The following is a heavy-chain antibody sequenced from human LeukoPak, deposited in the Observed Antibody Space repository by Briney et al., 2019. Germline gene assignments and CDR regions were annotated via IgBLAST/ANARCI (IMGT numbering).Heavy chain of an antibody. Sequence: GGSLRLSCAASGFIFSRFWMHWVRQAPGQGLVWVSRINEDGSGTSYADSVKGRFTISKDDAKNTVYLQMNSLRAEDTAVYYCATVFEHWGQGTLVTVSS. V-gene: IGHV3-74*01. J-gene: IGHJ4*02. CDR1: GFIFSRFW. CDR2: INEDGSGT. CDR3: ATVFEH.